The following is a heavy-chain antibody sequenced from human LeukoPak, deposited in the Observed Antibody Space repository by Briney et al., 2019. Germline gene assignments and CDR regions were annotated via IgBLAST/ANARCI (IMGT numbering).Heavy chain of an antibody. V-gene: IGHV5-51*01. Sequence: GESLKISCKGSGYSFTSYWIGWVRQMPGKGLELMGIIYPGDSDTRYSPSFQGQVTISADKSISTAYLQWSSLKASDTAMYYCARSSVLWFGELLPIYFDYWGQGTLVTVSS. CDR1: GYSFTSYW. J-gene: IGHJ4*02. CDR3: ARSSVLWFGELLPIYFDY. D-gene: IGHD3-10*01. CDR2: IYPGDSDT.